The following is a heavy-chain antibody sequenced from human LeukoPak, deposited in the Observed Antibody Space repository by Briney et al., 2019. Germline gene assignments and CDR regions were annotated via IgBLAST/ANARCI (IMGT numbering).Heavy chain of an antibody. V-gene: IGHV3-11*01. Sequence: PGGSLRLSCAAAGFTFSDYYRSWMRLAPRYGLYGVSYISSSGSTIYYADSVKGRFTISRDNAKNSLYLQMNSLRAEDTAVYYCARFIYDILTGYYVDYWGQGTLVTVSS. CDR2: ISSSGSTI. D-gene: IGHD3-9*01. CDR1: GFTFSDYY. CDR3: ARFIYDILTGYYVDY. J-gene: IGHJ4*02.